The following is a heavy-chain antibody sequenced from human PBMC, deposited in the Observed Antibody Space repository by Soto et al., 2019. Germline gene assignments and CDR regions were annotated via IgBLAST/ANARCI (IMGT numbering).Heavy chain of an antibody. CDR2: IYWDDDK. V-gene: IGHV2-5*02. Sequence: QITLKESGPTVVKPTETLTLTCTFSGFSLTTSGGGVGWGRQSPGKAPEWLALIYWDDDKRYSTSLKSRLTITKDTSKNQVVLTMANVDPADTATYYCAHRVLRTVFGLVTTTAIYFDFWGQGTPVVVSS. J-gene: IGHJ4*02. CDR1: GFSLTTSGGG. D-gene: IGHD3-3*01. CDR3: AHRVLRTVFGLVTTTAIYFDF.